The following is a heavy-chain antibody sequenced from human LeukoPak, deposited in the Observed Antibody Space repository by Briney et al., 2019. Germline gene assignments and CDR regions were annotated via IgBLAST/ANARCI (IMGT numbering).Heavy chain of an antibody. CDR2: ISYDGSNK. CDR3: ARDPLYYDSSGPTSSSIPY. D-gene: IGHD3-22*01. CDR1: GFTFSSYA. Sequence: PGRSLRLSCAASGFTFSSYAMHWVRQAPGKGLEWVAVISYDGSNKYYADSVKGRFTISRDNSKNTLYLQMNSLRAEDTAVYYCARDPLYYDSSGPTSSSIPYWGQGTLVTVSS. V-gene: IGHV3-30*04. J-gene: IGHJ4*02.